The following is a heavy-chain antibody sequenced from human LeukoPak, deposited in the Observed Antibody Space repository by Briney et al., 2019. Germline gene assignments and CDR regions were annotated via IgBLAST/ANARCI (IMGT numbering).Heavy chain of an antibody. Sequence: ASVKVSCKPSGYTFTAYGISWVRQAPGQRLEWMGWINAGNGNTKYSQKFQGRVTITRDTSASTAYMELSSLRSEDTAVYYCARADFNIAVAVFDPWGQGTLVTVSS. J-gene: IGHJ5*02. CDR2: INAGNGNT. CDR1: GYTFTAYG. CDR3: ARADFNIAVAVFDP. V-gene: IGHV1-3*01. D-gene: IGHD6-19*01.